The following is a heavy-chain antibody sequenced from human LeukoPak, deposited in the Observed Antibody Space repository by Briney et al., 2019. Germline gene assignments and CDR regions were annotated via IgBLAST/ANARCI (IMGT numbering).Heavy chain of an antibody. CDR1: GFTFDDYV. Sequence: PGGSLRLSCAASGFTFDDYVLHWVRHASGRGLEWVSLISGDGDSTYYADSVKGRFTISRDNTKNSLYMQMSSLRIEDTGLYYCVKVYGSGSHRNVFDVWGQGTMVTVSS. D-gene: IGHD3-16*02. V-gene: IGHV3-43*02. CDR2: ISGDGDST. J-gene: IGHJ3*01. CDR3: VKVYGSGSHRNVFDV.